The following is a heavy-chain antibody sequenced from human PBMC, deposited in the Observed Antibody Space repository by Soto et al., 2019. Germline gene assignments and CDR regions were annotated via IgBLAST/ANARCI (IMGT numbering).Heavy chain of an antibody. J-gene: IGHJ4*02. CDR3: ARDCSGGSCYSLDY. CDR1: GYTFTGCY. D-gene: IGHD2-15*01. CDR2: INPNSGGT. V-gene: IGHV1-2*04. Sequence: ASVKVSCKASGYTFTGCYMHWVRQAPGQGLEWMGWINPNSGGTNYAQKFQGWVTMTRDTSISTAYMELSRLRSDDTAVYYCARDCSGGSCYSLDYWGQGTLVTVSS.